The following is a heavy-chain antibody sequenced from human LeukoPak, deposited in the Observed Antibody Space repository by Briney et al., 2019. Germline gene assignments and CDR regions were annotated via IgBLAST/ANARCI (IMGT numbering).Heavy chain of an antibody. CDR1: GGSINGYY. J-gene: IGHJ5*02. Sequence: WETLSLTCSVSGGSINGYYWSWIRQPPGKGLEWLGYIYYSGSTNYNPSLKSRVSISVDTSKNQFSLKLTSVTAADTAVYYCARLPLNWFDPWGQGTLVTVSS. CDR3: ARLPLNWFDP. CDR2: IYYSGST. V-gene: IGHV4-59*01.